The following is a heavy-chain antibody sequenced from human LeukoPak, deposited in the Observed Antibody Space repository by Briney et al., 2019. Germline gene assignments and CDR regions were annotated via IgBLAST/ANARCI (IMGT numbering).Heavy chain of an antibody. J-gene: IGHJ4*02. CDR2: TRNKANSYTT. CDR1: GFTFSDHY. Sequence: GGSLRLSCAASGFTFSDHYMDWVRQAPGKGLEWVGRTRNKANSYTTEYAASVKGRFTISRDDSKNSLYLQMNSLKTEDTAAYYCARGPSYDFWSGPSWSTYYFDYWGQGTLVTVSS. CDR3: ARGPSYDFWSGPSWSTYYFDY. V-gene: IGHV3-72*01. D-gene: IGHD3-3*01.